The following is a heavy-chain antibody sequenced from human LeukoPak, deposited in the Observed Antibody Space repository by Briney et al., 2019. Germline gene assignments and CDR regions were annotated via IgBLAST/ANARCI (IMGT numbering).Heavy chain of an antibody. Sequence: ASVKVSCKASGYTFTSHYMHWVRQAPQQGLEWMGIINPSGGSTSYAQKFQGRVTMTRDMSTRTDYMELSSLRYEDTAVYYYARDVSSTSSWWFDPWGQGTLVIVSS. D-gene: IGHD2-2*01. J-gene: IGHJ5*02. CDR3: ARDVSSTSSWWFDP. CDR1: GYTFTSHY. CDR2: INPSGGST. V-gene: IGHV1-46*01.